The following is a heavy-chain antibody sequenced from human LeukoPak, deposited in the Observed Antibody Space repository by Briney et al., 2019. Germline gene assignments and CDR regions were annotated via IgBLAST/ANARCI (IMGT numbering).Heavy chain of an antibody. J-gene: IGHJ4*02. CDR2: ISDDGSKK. CDR3: AKDRETTASGTFDY. Sequence: PGGSLRLSCAASGFTFSNYGMHYVRQAPGKGLEWVAVISDDGSKKYYVDSVNGRFTISRDTSNNTLYLHMNSLRPEDTAVYYCAKDRETTASGTFDYWGQGSLVTVSS. D-gene: IGHD6-13*01. V-gene: IGHV3-30*18. CDR1: GFTFSNYG.